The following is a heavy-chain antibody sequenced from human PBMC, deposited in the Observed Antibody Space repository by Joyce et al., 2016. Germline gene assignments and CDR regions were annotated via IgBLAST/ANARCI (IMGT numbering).Heavy chain of an antibody. V-gene: IGHV4-61*02. CDR1: GGSINNNNYY. CDR3: AREAVYKTYYYGMDV. CDR2: IHDSGST. D-gene: IGHD1-14*01. Sequence: QVQLQESGPGLVKPSQTLSLICTVSGGSINNNNYYWSWIRQPAGKGLEWIGRIHDSGSTTYTPSLKSRVTISIDTHKKQISLKVTSVTAADTAVYYCAREAVYKTYYYGMDVWGQGTTVTVSS. J-gene: IGHJ6*02.